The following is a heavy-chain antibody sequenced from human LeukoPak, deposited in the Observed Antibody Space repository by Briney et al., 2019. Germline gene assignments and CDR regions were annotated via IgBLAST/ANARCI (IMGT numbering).Heavy chain of an antibody. CDR3: ASLIAAAGAFDI. CDR2: INHSGIT. Sequence: SETLSLTCAVYGGSFSGYYWSWIRQPPRKGLEWIGEINHSGITSYNPSLKSRATISVDTSKNQFSLKLSSVTAADTAVYYCASLIAAAGAFDIWGQGTVVTVSS. CDR1: GGSFSGYY. D-gene: IGHD6-13*01. J-gene: IGHJ3*02. V-gene: IGHV4-34*01.